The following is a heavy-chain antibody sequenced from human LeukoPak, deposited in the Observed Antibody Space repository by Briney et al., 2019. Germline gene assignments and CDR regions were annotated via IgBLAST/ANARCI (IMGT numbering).Heavy chain of an antibody. Sequence: GGSLRLSCAASGFTFSSYGMSWVRQAPGKGLEWVSAISGSGGSTYYADSVKGRFTISRDNSKNTLYLQMNSLRAEDTAVYYCAKRQLFGELLAYYYYYMDVWGKGTTVTISS. CDR1: GFTFSSYG. D-gene: IGHD3-10*01. J-gene: IGHJ6*03. CDR2: ISGSGGST. V-gene: IGHV3-23*01. CDR3: AKRQLFGELLAYYYYYMDV.